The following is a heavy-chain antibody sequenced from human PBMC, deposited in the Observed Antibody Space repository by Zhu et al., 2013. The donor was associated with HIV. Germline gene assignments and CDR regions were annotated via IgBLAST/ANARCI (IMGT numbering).Heavy chain of an antibody. Sequence: QVQLVQSGAEVKKPGSSVKVSCKTSGGTLNSDAITWVRQAPGQGLEWMGTIVPIFGTTNHAQKFQGRVTITRDTSTSTVYMELSSLRSDDTAVYYCARDLGGCSSTSCYGWWFDPGAREPWSPSPQ. CDR3: ARDLGGCSSTSCYGWWFDP. D-gene: IGHD2-2*01. J-gene: IGHJ5*02. V-gene: IGHV1-69*06. CDR2: IVPIFGTT. CDR1: GGTLNSDA.